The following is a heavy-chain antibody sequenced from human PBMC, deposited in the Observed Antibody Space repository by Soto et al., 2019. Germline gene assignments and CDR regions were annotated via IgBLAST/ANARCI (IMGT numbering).Heavy chain of an antibody. J-gene: IGHJ4*02. CDR3: AKAPGGYNYGGYFDY. CDR1: GFTFSSYN. V-gene: IGHV3-21*01. D-gene: IGHD5-18*01. CDR2: FGVSIPYI. Sequence: EVQLVESGGGLVKPGGSLRLSCAASGFTFSSYNMNWVRQAPGKGLEWVSSFGVSIPYIYYADSVKGRFTISRDNAKNSLFLQMNSLRAEDTAVYYCAKAPGGYNYGGYFDYWGQGPLVTVSS.